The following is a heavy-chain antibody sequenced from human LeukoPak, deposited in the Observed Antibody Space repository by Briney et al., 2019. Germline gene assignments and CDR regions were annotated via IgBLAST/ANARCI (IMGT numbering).Heavy chain of an antibody. Sequence: SETLSLTCTVSGGSISSYYWSWLRQPPGKGLEWIGYIYYSGSTNYNPSLTSRVTISVDTSKNQFSLKLSSATAADTAVYYCARVGSDCSGGSCYSNFDYWGQGTLVTVSS. CDR3: ARVGSDCSGGSCYSNFDY. D-gene: IGHD2-15*01. CDR1: GGSISSYY. J-gene: IGHJ4*02. V-gene: IGHV4-59*01. CDR2: IYYSGST.